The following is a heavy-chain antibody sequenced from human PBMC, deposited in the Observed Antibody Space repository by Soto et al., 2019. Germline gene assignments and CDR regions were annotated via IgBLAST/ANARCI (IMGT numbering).Heavy chain of an antibody. D-gene: IGHD4-17*01. CDR2: VSGYNGNT. V-gene: IGHV1-18*04. CDR1: GYTFTDFG. CDR3: ARSGAAVTTHFDF. Sequence: ASVKVSCKASGYTFTDFGISWVRQAPGQGLEWMGWVSGYNGNTNYAQKIQGRVTVTTDTSTSTAYMELGSLRSDDTAVYYCARSGAAVTTHFDFWGQGTLVTVSS. J-gene: IGHJ4*02.